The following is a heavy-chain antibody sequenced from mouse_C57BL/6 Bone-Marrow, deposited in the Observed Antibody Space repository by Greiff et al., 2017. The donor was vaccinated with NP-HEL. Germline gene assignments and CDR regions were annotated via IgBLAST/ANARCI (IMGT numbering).Heavy chain of an antibody. V-gene: IGHV5-6*02. J-gene: IGHJ4*01. Sequence: EVKLQESGGDLVKPGGSLKLSCAASGFTFSSYGMSWVRQTPDKRLEWVATISSGGSYTYYPDSVKGRFTISRDNAKNTLYLQMSSLKSEDTAMDYCARRRASAMDYWGQGTSVTVSS. CDR3: ARRRASAMDY. D-gene: IGHD3-3*01. CDR1: GFTFSSYG. CDR2: ISSGGSYT.